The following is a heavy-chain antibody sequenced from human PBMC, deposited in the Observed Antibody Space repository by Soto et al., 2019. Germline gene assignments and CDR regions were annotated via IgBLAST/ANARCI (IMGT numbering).Heavy chain of an antibody. CDR1: GYTFTSYY. CDR2: INPSGGST. CDR3: ARDLRTTVTTGAYYYGMDV. D-gene: IGHD4-17*01. Sequence: GPSVKVSCKASGYTFTSYYMHWVRQAPGQGLEWMGIINPSGGSTSYAQKFQGRVTMTRDTSTSTVYMELSSLRSEDTAVYYCARDLRTTVTTGAYYYGMDVWGQGTTVTVSS. J-gene: IGHJ6*02. V-gene: IGHV1-46*01.